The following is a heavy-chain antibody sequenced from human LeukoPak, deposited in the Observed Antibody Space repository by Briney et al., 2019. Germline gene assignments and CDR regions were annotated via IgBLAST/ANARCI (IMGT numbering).Heavy chain of an antibody. V-gene: IGHV3-23*01. J-gene: IGHJ3*02. Sequence: GGSLRLSCAASGFTFSSYAMSWVRQAPGKGLEWVSAISGSGGSTYYADSVKGRFTISRDNSKNKLYLQMNSLRAEDTAVYYCCRYYYDSSGYPHHDAFDIWGQGTMVTVSS. CDR3: CRYYYDSSGYPHHDAFDI. CDR1: GFTFSSYA. CDR2: ISGSGGST. D-gene: IGHD3-22*01.